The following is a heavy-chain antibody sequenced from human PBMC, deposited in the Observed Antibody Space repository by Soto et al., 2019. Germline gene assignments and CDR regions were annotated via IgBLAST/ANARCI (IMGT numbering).Heavy chain of an antibody. CDR1: GGSISTGGDGDY. V-gene: IGHV4-31*03. D-gene: IGHD3-16*01. CDR3: SRSAASLGGGGFDP. CDR2: IYFTGTT. Sequence: QVQLQESGPGLVKPSQTLSLSCTVSGGSISTGGDGDYWTWIRQRPEQGLEWIGYIYFTGTTYYTPSLQSRGTISVDTSKNQFSLKLTSVTAADTAVYYCSRSAASLGGGGFDPWGQGTLGTVSS. J-gene: IGHJ5*02.